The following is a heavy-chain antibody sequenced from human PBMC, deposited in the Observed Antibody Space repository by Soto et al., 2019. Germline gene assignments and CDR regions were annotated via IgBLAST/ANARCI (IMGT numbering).Heavy chain of an antibody. V-gene: IGHV1-8*01. J-gene: IGHJ2*01. CDR1: GYTFTSYD. Sequence: QVQLVQSGAEVKKPGASVKVSCKASGYTFTSYDINWVRQATGQGLEWMGWMNPNSGNTGYAQKFQGRVTMTRNTSISTAYMELSSLRSEDTAVYYCARGNYDFWSGYLSFWYFDLWGRGTLVTVSS. D-gene: IGHD3-3*01. CDR3: ARGNYDFWSGYLSFWYFDL. CDR2: MNPNSGNT.